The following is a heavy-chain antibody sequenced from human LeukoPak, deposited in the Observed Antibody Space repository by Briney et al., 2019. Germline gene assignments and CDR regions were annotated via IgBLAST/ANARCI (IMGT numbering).Heavy chain of an antibody. V-gene: IGHV3-53*01. D-gene: IGHD3-10*01. CDR2: IYSGGST. J-gene: IGHJ2*01. CDR1: GFTVSSNY. Sequence: GGSLRLSCAASGFTVSSNYMSWVRQAPGKGLEWVSVIYSGGSTYYADSVKGPFTISRDNSKNTLYLQMNSLRAEDTAVYYCARDRWDYGSGFWYFDLWGRGTLVTVSS. CDR3: ARDRWDYGSGFWYFDL.